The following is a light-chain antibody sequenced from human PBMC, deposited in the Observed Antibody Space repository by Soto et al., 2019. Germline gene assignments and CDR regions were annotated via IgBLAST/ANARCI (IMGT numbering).Light chain of an antibody. CDR1: QSVSIRF. Sequence: EIVLTQSPGTLSLSPGERATLSCRASQSVSIRFFAWYQQKPGQAPRLLIYAASTRATGIPDRFSGSGSGKDFNLTINRLEPEDCAVYYCQQDGTSTPLNFGRGTKVDI. CDR2: AAS. V-gene: IGKV3-20*01. J-gene: IGKJ4*01. CDR3: QQDGTSTPLN.